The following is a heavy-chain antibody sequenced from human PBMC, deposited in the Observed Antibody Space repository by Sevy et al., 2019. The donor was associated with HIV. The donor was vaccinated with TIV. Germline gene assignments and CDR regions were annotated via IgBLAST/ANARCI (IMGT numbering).Heavy chain of an antibody. V-gene: IGHV4-39*01. CDR1: GGSISSSSYY. J-gene: IGHJ6*02. CDR3: ARPLWRGITMVQGVMSGMDV. CDR2: IYYSGST. D-gene: IGHD3-10*01. Sequence: SETLSLTCTVSGGSISSSSYYCGWIRQPPGKGLEWIGSIYYSGSTYYNPSLKSRVTISVDTSKNQFSLKLSSVTAADTAVYYCARPLWRGITMVQGVMSGMDVWGQGTTVTVSS.